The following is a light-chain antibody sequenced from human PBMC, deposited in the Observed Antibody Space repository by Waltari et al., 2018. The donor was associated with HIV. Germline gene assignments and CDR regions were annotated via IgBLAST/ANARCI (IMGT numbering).Light chain of an antibody. Sequence: QSALTQLASVSGSPGQSITISCTGTSSDVGAYNLVSWYQQHPNKAPTLMIFEVTKRPSGVSDRFSGSRSANTASLTISGLQTEDEGDYYCCSYTGTGIVFGGGTKLTVL. CDR3: CSYTGTGIV. CDR1: SSDVGAYNL. J-gene: IGLJ2*01. CDR2: EVT. V-gene: IGLV2-23*02.